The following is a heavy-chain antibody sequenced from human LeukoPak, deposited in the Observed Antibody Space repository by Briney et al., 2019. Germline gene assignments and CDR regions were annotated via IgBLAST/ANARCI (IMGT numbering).Heavy chain of an antibody. CDR1: GGSISIITSY. CDR3: ARRTYYFDY. V-gene: IGHV4-39*01. CDR2: VYYTGGT. Sequence: SETLSLTCTVSGGSISIITSYCGWIRQPPGKGLEWIASVYYTGGTYYNPSLKSRVTISVDTSKNQFSLKLSSVTAADTAVYYCARRTYYFDYWGQGILVTVSS. J-gene: IGHJ4*02.